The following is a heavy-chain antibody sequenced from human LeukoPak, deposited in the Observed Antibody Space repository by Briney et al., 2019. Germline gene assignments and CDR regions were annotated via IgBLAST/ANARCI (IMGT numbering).Heavy chain of an antibody. Sequence: ASVKVSCKASGYTFAGYYMHWVRQAPGQGLEWMGRINPNSGGTNYAQKFQGRVTMTRDTSISTAYMELSRLRSDDTAVYYCARGGSGWYYYFDYWGQGTLVTVSS. V-gene: IGHV1-2*06. J-gene: IGHJ4*02. CDR1: GYTFAGYY. D-gene: IGHD6-19*01. CDR3: ARGGSGWYYYFDY. CDR2: INPNSGGT.